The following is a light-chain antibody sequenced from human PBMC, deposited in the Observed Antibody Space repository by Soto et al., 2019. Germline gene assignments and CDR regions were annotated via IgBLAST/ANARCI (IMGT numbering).Light chain of an antibody. Sequence: AIRMTQSPSSLSASTGDRVTITCRASQGISSYLAWYQQKPGKAPNLLIYGASTLQSGVPSRFRGSGSGTQFTLTISSLQPDDSATYYCQQYKTYMYTFGQGTKVDI. V-gene: IGKV1-8*01. J-gene: IGKJ2*01. CDR3: QQYKTYMYT. CDR2: GAS. CDR1: QGISSY.